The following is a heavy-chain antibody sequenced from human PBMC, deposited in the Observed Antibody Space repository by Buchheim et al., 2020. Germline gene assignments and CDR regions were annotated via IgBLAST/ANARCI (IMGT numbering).Heavy chain of an antibody. J-gene: IGHJ6*02. Sequence: EGQLVESGGGLVQPGGSLRLSCAASGFTFSSYWMHWVRQAPGKGLVWVSRINSDGSSTSYADPVKGRFTISRDNAKNTLYLQMNSLRAEDTAVYYCARDPPSSIAALNRGMDVWGQGTT. D-gene: IGHD6-6*01. CDR3: ARDPPSSIAALNRGMDV. CDR1: GFTFSSYW. V-gene: IGHV3-74*01. CDR2: INSDGSST.